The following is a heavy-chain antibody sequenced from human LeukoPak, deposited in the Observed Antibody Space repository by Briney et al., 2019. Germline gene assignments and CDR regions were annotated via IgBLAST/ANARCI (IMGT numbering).Heavy chain of an antibody. CDR3: VRGTGY. J-gene: IGHJ4*02. CDR2: ISSNGDNT. V-gene: IGHV3-64D*06. CDR1: GFTFSTYV. Sequence: GGSLRLSCSVSGFTFSTYVMHWVRQAPGKGLEYVAAISSNGDNTYYADSVKGRFTISRDNSKSTLYLQMSSLRADDTAVYYCVRGTGYWGQGTLVTVSS.